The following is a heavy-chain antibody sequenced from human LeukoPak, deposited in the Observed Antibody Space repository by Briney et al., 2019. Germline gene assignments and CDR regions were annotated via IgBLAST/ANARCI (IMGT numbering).Heavy chain of an antibody. CDR2: IYNSGTPT. D-gene: IGHD1-26*01. CDR1: GYSISSSYY. Sequence: SETLSLTCTVSGYSISSSYYWGWIRQPPGKGLEWIGSIYNSGTPTYYNPSLKSRVTISVDTSKNQFSLNLSSVTAADTAVYFCARETPERYRGSYFDYWGQGILVTVSS. V-gene: IGHV4-38-2*02. CDR3: ARETPERYRGSYFDY. J-gene: IGHJ4*02.